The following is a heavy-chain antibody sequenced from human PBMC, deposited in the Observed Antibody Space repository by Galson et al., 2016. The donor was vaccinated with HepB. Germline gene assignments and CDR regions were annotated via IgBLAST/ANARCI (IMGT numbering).Heavy chain of an antibody. Sequence: QSGAEVTKPGESLRIPCQGSGSRFTDYWISWVRQMPGKGLEWMGRIDPSDSYINYSPSFQGHVTISVDSSISAAYLHWNSLKASDSAIYYCATQRIVGTYHEYWGQGTLVTVSS. V-gene: IGHV5-10-1*01. CDR3: ATQRIVGTYHEY. J-gene: IGHJ4*02. CDR2: IDPSDSYI. CDR1: GSRFTDYW. D-gene: IGHD1-26*01.